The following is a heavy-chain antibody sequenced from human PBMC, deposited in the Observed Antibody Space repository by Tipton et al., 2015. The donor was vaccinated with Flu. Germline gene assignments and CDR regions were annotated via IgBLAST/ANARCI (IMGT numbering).Heavy chain of an antibody. CDR2: IYYSGST. V-gene: IGHV4-59*01. CDR1: GGSISSYY. D-gene: IGHD6-19*01. Sequence: TLSLTCTASGGSISSYYWSWIRQPPGKGLEWIGYIYYSGSTNYNPSLKSRVTISVDTSKNQFSLKLSSVTAADTAVYYCARSVAVAAPEWFDPWGQGTLVTVSS. J-gene: IGHJ5*02. CDR3: ARSVAVAAPEWFDP.